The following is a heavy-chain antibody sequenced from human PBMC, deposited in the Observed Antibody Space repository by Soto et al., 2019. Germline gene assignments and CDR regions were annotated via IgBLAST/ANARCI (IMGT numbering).Heavy chain of an antibody. D-gene: IGHD2-2*01. V-gene: IGHV3-23*01. CDR3: ARGPYCISTSCYDWFDP. CDR2: ISGSDGSST. CDR1: GFTFSSYA. J-gene: IGHJ5*02. Sequence: GGSLRLSCRASGFTFSSYAMSWFRQAPGKGLEWVAAISGSDGSSTTYADSVKGRFTISRDNAKNMLYMKMDSLRAEDTGVYYCARGPYCISTSCYDWFDPWGQGTLVNVSS.